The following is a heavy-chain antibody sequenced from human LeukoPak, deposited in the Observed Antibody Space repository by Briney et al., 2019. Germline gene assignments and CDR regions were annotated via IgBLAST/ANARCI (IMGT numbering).Heavy chain of an antibody. Sequence: ASVKVSCKASGYSFTIFHIHWVRQAPGQGLEWMGMINPSDGSTSYAQKFQGRVTMTSDTSTSTVAVDLSSLRSDDTAVYYCARESTFRLLRNVSDIWGQGTMVTVSS. V-gene: IGHV1-46*01. CDR1: GYSFTIFH. D-gene: IGHD5-12*01. CDR3: ARESTFRLLRNVSDI. J-gene: IGHJ3*02. CDR2: INPSDGST.